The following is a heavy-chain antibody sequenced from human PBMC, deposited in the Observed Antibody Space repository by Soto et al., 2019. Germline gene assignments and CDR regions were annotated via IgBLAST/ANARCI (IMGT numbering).Heavy chain of an antibody. D-gene: IGHD3-22*01. CDR1: GFTFSSYA. Sequence: GGSLRLSCAASGFTFSSYAMHWVRQAPGKGLEWVAVISYDGSNKYYADSVKGRFTISRDNSKNSLYLQMNSLRAEDTAVYYCARANPGSSGDEWLGYFDYWGQGTLVTVSS. CDR2: ISYDGSNK. J-gene: IGHJ4*02. CDR3: ARANPGSSGDEWLGYFDY. V-gene: IGHV3-30-3*01.